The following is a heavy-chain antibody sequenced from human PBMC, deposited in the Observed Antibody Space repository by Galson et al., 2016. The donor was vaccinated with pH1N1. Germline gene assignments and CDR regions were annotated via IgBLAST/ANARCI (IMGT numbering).Heavy chain of an antibody. Sequence: SVKVSCKASGYSVTRYYMHWVRQAPGQGLEWMGIIDPSDGTTTYSQKFQCRITMTRDTPTNSVYMELSSLTSDDTAVYYCARRYYFDYWGQGTLITVSS. J-gene: IGHJ4*02. V-gene: IGHV1-46*01. CDR3: ARRYYFDY. CDR2: IDPSDGTT. CDR1: GYSVTRYY.